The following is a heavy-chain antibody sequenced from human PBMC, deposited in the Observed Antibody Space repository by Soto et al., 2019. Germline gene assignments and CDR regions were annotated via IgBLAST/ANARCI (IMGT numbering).Heavy chain of an antibody. CDR3: AREGIVVVVAATTPVYYYYGMDV. V-gene: IGHV6-1*01. CDR2: TYYRSKWYN. Sequence: PSQTLSLTCAISGDSVSSNSAAWNWIRQSPSRGLEWLGRTYYRSKWYNDYAVSVKSRITINPDTSKNQFSLQLNSVTPEDTAVYYCAREGIVVVVAATTPVYYYYGMDVWGQGTTVTVS. CDR1: GDSVSSNSAA. D-gene: IGHD2-15*01. J-gene: IGHJ6*02.